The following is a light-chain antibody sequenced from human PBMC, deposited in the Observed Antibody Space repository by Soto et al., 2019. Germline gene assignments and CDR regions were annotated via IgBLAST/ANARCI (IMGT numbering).Light chain of an antibody. CDR3: QHYNNWPWT. Sequence: EIVLTQSPVTLSLFPGERATLSCRASQSIASHLAWYQQKPGQAPRLLIHDASSRATGIPARFSGSGSGTEFTLTISSLQSEDFAVYFCQHYNNWPWTFGQGTKVDIK. CDR2: DAS. CDR1: QSIASH. J-gene: IGKJ1*01. V-gene: IGKV3D-15*01.